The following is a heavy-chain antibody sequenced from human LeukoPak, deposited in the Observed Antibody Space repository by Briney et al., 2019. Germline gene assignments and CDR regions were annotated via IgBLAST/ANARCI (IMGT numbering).Heavy chain of an antibody. CDR2: INHSGST. V-gene: IGHV4-34*01. J-gene: IGHJ5*02. D-gene: IGHD2-15*01. Sequence: SETLSLTCAVYGGSFSGYYWSWIRQPPGKGLEWIGEINHSGSTNYNPSLKSRVTISVDTSKNQFSLKLSSVTATDTAVYYCARNRRYCSGGSCYLSWFDPWGQGTLVTVSS. CDR3: ARNRRYCSGGSCYLSWFDP. CDR1: GGSFSGYY.